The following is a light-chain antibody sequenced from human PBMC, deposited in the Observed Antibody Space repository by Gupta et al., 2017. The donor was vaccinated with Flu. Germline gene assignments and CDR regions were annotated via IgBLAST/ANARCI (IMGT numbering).Light chain of an antibody. CDR2: GAS. V-gene: IGKV3-20*01. CDR1: QSVSSSY. J-gene: IGKJ3*01. Sequence: LSCRASQSVSSSYLAWYQQKPGQAPRLLIYGASSRATGIPDRFSGSGSGTDFTLTISRLEPEDFAVYYCQQYGSSPFTFGPGTKVDIK. CDR3: QQYGSSPFT.